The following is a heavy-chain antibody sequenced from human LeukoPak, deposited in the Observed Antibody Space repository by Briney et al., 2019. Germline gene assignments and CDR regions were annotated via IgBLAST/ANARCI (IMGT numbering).Heavy chain of an antibody. CDR3: ARYPPFGDSSSVHYFDY. CDR2: IIPIFGTA. CDR1: GGTFSSYA. J-gene: IGHJ4*02. V-gene: IGHV1-69*06. Sequence: GASVKVSCKASGGTFSSYAISWVRQAPGQGLEWMGGIIPIFGTANYAQKFQGRVTITADKSTSTAYMELSSLRSEDTAVYYCARYPPFGDSSSVHYFDYWGQGTLVTVSS. D-gene: IGHD6-19*01.